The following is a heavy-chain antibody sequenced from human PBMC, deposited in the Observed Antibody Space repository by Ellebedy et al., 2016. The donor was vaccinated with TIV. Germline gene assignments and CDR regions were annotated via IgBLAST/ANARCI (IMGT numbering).Heavy chain of an antibody. CDR2: IYPGDSDT. CDR3: ARRITMVRGVIRETYAFDI. Sequence: GESLKISCKGSGYSFTSYWIGWVRQMPGKGLEWMGIIYPGDSDTRYSPSFHCQVTISADNSISTAYLQWSSLKASDTAMYYCARRITMVRGVIRETYAFDIWGQGTMVTVSS. CDR1: GYSFTSYW. V-gene: IGHV5-51*01. J-gene: IGHJ3*02. D-gene: IGHD3-10*01.